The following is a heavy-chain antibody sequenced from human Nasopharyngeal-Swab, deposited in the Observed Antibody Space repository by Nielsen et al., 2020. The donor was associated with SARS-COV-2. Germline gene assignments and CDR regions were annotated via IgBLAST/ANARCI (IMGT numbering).Heavy chain of an antibody. CDR2: IKQDGSEK. Sequence: VRQAPGKGLEWVANIKQDGSEKYYVDSVKGRFTISRDSAKNSLYLQMNSLRAEDTAVYYCARNDFWSGYYKVPMDVWGKGTTVTVSS. V-gene: IGHV3-7*03. CDR3: ARNDFWSGYYKVPMDV. D-gene: IGHD3-3*01. J-gene: IGHJ6*03.